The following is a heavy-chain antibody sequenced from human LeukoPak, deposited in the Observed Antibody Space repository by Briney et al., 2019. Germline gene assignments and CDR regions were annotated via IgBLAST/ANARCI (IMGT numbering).Heavy chain of an antibody. V-gene: IGHV3-23*01. CDR1: GLDFSDSG. J-gene: IGHJ4*02. CDR3: VKDDYHSSWTLDY. CDR2: IGGGGST. Sequence: GGSLRLSCVASGLDFSDSGMLWVRQAPGKGLEWVSAIGGGGSTYYADSVKGRFTISRDNSINTVYLQMNSLRAEDTAVYYCVKDDYHSSWTLDYWGQGTLVTVSS. D-gene: IGHD6-13*01.